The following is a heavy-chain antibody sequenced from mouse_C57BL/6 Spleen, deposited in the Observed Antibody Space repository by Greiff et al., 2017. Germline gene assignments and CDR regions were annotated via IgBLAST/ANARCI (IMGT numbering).Heavy chain of an antibody. D-gene: IGHD1-1*01. CDR2: IYPGSGST. CDR3: ARGFITTVVANFDY. CDR1: GYTFTSYW. J-gene: IGHJ2*01. V-gene: IGHV1-55*01. Sequence: VQLQQPGAELVKPGASVKMSCKASGYTFTSYWITWVKQRPGQGLEWIGDIYPGSGSTNYNEKFKGKATLTVDTSSSTAYMQLSSLTSEDSAVYYCARGFITTVVANFDYWGQGTTLTVSS.